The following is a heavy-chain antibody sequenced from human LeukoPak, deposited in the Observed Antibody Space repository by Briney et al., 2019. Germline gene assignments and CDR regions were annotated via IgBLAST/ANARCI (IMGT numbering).Heavy chain of an antibody. V-gene: IGHV1-69*05. D-gene: IGHD6-13*01. Sequence: GASVKVSCKASGYTFTSYGISWVRQAPGQGLEWMGGIIPIFGTANYAQKFQGRVTMTRDMSTSTVYMELSSLRSEDTAVYYCASSLPLAAAGEYWGQGTLVTVSS. CDR1: GYTFTSYG. CDR2: IIPIFGTA. CDR3: ASSLPLAAAGEY. J-gene: IGHJ4*02.